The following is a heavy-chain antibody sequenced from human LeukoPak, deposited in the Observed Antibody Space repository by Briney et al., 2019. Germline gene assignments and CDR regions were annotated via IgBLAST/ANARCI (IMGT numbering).Heavy chain of an antibody. D-gene: IGHD3-16*01. V-gene: IGHV4-59*01. CDR1: GGSISSYY. CDR2: IYYSGYT. CDR3: ARETSQKGAHYMDV. Sequence: SETLSLTCTVSGGSISSYYWSWIRQPPGKGLEYIGYIYYSGYTNYNPSLKSRVTISVDTSKNQFSLKLSSVTAADTAVYYCARETSQKGAHYMDVWGKGTSVTISS. J-gene: IGHJ6*03.